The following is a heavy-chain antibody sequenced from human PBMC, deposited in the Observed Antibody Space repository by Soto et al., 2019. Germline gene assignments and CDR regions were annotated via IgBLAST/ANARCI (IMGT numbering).Heavy chain of an antibody. CDR3: ARGSSLNY. D-gene: IGHD6-13*01. CDR2: IKQDGSEL. V-gene: IGHV3-7*01. J-gene: IGHJ4*02. Sequence: EVQLVESGGGLVQPGGSLILSCVGSGFTLSSYWMSWARQAPGKGLEWLANIKQDGSELHYVDSVKGRFSISRDNAQNSLFLHMSSLRDEDTAVYYCARGSSLNYWGQGTLVTVSS. CDR1: GFTLSSYW.